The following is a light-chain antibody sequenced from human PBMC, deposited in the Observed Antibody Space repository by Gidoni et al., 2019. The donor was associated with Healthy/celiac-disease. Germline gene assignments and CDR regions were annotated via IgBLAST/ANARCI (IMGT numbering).Light chain of an antibody. J-gene: IGKJ3*01. CDR3: QQYNNWPRGA. Sequence: EIVMTQSPATLSVSPGERATLSCRASQSVSSNLAWYQQKPGQAPMLLIYGASTRATGSPARFSGSGSGTEFTLTISSLQSEDFAVYYCQQYNNWPRGAFGPGTKVDIK. V-gene: IGKV3-15*01. CDR2: GAS. CDR1: QSVSSN.